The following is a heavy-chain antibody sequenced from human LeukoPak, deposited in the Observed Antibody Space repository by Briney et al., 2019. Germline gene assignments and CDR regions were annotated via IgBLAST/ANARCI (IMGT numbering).Heavy chain of an antibody. CDR3: ARVMRWLQLRLDY. D-gene: IGHD5-24*01. CDR1: GGSISSSSYY. Sequence: PSETLSLTCTVSGGSISSSSYYWGWIRQPPGKGLEWIGSIYYSGSTYYNPSLKSRVTISVDTSKNQFSLKLSSVTAADTAVYYCARVMRWLQLRLDYWGQGTLVTVSS. J-gene: IGHJ4*02. CDR2: IYYSGST. V-gene: IGHV4-39*07.